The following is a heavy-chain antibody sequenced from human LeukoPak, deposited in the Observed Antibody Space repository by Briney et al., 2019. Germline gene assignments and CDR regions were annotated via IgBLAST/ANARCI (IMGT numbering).Heavy chain of an antibody. CDR1: GCTFSGYW. CDR3: ARDKIVGPTTLDY. J-gene: IGHJ4*02. D-gene: IGHD1-26*01. V-gene: IGHV3-7*01. CDR2: IKQDGYEK. Sequence: PGGSLRLSCAASGCTFSGYWMSWVRRTPERGREGGANIKQDGYEKYYVDSVKGRFTISRDNAKNSLYLQMNSLRADDTAIYYCARDKIVGPTTLDYWGQGTLVTVSS.